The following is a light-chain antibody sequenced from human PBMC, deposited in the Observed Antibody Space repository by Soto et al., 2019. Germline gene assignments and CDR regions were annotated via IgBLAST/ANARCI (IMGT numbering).Light chain of an antibody. CDR3: TSYTSSSTPYV. CDR2: DVS. CDR1: SSDVGGYNY. J-gene: IGLJ1*01. Sequence: QSVLTQPASVSGSPGQSITISCTGTSSDVGGYNYVSWYQQNPGKAHKLMIYDVSNRPSGVSNRFSGSKSGNTASLTISGLQAEDEADYYCTSYTSSSTPYVFGGGTKVTVL. V-gene: IGLV2-14*01.